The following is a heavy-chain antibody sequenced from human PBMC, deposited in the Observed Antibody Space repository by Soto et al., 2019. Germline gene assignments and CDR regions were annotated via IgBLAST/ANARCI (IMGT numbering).Heavy chain of an antibody. V-gene: IGHV4-4*02. CDR2: IYRTGST. CDR1: GGSFTSNNW. CDR3: ASRDPGTSVDC. Sequence: PSETLSLTCAVSGGSFTSNNWWTWVRQPPGQGPEWIGEIYRTGSTNYNPSLKSRVTISLDKSENQFSLKVTSLTAADTAVYYCASRDPGTSVDCWGQGTLVTVSS. D-gene: IGHD1-7*01. J-gene: IGHJ4*02.